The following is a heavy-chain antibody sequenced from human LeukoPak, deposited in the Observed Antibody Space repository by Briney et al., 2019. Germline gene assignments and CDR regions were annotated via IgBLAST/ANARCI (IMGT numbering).Heavy chain of an antibody. CDR3: ARSLSGSGSYKPDY. D-gene: IGHD3-10*01. CDR1: GFTVSNNY. V-gene: IGHV3-66*02. CDR2: IYSGGGT. J-gene: IGHJ4*02. Sequence: GGSLRLSCAASGFTVSNNYMSWVRQAPGKGLEWVSVIYSGGGTYYADSVKGRFTISRDNSKNTLYLQMNSLRAEDTAVYYCARSLSGSGSYKPDYWGQGTLVTVST.